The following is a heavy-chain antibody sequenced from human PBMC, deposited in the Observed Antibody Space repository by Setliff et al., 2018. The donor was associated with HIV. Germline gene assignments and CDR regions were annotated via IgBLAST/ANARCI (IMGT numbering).Heavy chain of an antibody. Sequence: GGSLRLSCEASGFMYNKFWMSWVRQAPGRGLEWVANVKQDGLDKSYANSVKGRFTISRDNSKNTLYLQMNSLRAEDTAIYYCAREVGYCSGVSCYSGGPFDYWGQGTLVTVSS. V-gene: IGHV3-7*03. CDR2: VKQDGLDK. J-gene: IGHJ4*02. CDR3: AREVGYCSGVSCYSGGPFDY. CDR1: GFMYNKFW. D-gene: IGHD2-15*01.